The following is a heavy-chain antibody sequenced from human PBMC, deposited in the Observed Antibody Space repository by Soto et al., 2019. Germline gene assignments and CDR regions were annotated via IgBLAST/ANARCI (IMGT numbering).Heavy chain of an antibody. V-gene: IGHV4-59*11. Sequence: PSETLSLTCSVSGGSISSHYWSWIRQPPGKGLEWIGYVYYSGSTNYNPSLKSRVTISVDMSKNQVSLKLSSVTAADTAVYYCARVDTAMVTVDYWGQGTLVTVSS. J-gene: IGHJ4*02. D-gene: IGHD5-18*01. CDR1: GGSISSHY. CDR2: VYYSGST. CDR3: ARVDTAMVTVDY.